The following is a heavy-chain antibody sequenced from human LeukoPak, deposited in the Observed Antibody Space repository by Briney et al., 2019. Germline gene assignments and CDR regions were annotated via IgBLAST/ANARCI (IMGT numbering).Heavy chain of an antibody. CDR2: ISSNGGST. Sequence: PGGSLRLSCAASGFTFSSYAMHWVRQAPGKGLEYVSGISSNGGSTYYANSVKGRFTISRDNSKNTLYLQMGSLRAEDMAVYYCARDDRRIVGAILGPSLDYWGQGTLVTVSS. J-gene: IGHJ4*02. CDR1: GFTFSSYA. D-gene: IGHD1-26*01. CDR3: ARDDRRIVGAILGPSLDY. V-gene: IGHV3-64*01.